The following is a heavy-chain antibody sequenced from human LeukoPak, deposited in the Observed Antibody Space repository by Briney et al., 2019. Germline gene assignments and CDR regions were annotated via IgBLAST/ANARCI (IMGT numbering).Heavy chain of an antibody. CDR1: GGSLSGYY. V-gene: IGHV4-34*01. J-gene: IGHJ4*02. CDR2: VNTSGST. CDR3: ARRSRIITMVRGTGYYFDY. Sequence: SETLSLTCPVYGGSLSGYYWSWIRQPPGKGLDWVGEVNTSGSTNYNPSLTRRVTISVDTYKNQFSLKLSSVTAADTAVYYCARRSRIITMVRGTGYYFDYWGQGTLVTVSS. D-gene: IGHD3-10*01.